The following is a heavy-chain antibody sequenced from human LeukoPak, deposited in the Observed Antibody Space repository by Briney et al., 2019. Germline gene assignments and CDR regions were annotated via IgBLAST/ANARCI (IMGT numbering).Heavy chain of an antibody. CDR3: AKGLGAYCGGGCYSRVFDS. CDR2: ISGDGGST. D-gene: IGHD2-21*02. CDR1: GFTFSTYA. Sequence: PGGSLRLSCVTSGFTFSTYAMSWVRQAPGKGLEGVSIISGDGGSTVYADSVKGRFTISRDSSKSTMFLQMNSLRADDTAVYYCAKGLGAYCGGGCYSRVFDSWGQGTLVTVSS. J-gene: IGHJ4*02. V-gene: IGHV3-23*01.